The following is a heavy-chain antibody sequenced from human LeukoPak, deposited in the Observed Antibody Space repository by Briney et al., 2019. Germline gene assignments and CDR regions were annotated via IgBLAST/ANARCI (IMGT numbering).Heavy chain of an antibody. CDR1: GGTFSSYA. J-gene: IGHJ6*02. V-gene: IGHV1-69*01. Sequence: ASVKVSCKASGGTFSSYAISWVRQAPGQGLEWMGGLIPIFGTANYAQKFQGRVTITADESTSTAYMELSSLRSEDTAVYYCARGVAAAGIYYYGMDVWGQGTTVTVSS. CDR2: LIPIFGTA. CDR3: ARGVAAAGIYYYGMDV. D-gene: IGHD6-13*01.